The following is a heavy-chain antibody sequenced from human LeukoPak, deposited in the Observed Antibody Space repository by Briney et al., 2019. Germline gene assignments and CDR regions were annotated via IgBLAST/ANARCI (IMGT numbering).Heavy chain of an antibody. CDR3: ARDGCNNGVCYPRDP. CDR2: IIPIFGTA. Sequence: SVKVSCKASGGTFSSYAISWVRQAPGQGREWMGGIIPIFGTANYAQKFQGRVTITADESTSTAYMELSSLRSEDTAVYYCARDGCNNGVCYPRDPWGQGTLVTVSS. V-gene: IGHV1-69*13. D-gene: IGHD2-8*01. J-gene: IGHJ5*02. CDR1: GGTFSSYA.